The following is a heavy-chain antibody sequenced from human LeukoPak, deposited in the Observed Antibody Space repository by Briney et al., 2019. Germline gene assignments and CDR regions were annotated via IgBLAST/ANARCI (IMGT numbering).Heavy chain of an antibody. V-gene: IGHV3-74*01. CDR1: GFTFSSYG. CDR2: INSDGSST. J-gene: IGHJ6*03. Sequence: PGGSLRLSCAASGFTFSSYGMHWVRQAPGKGLVWVSRINSDGSSTSYADSVKGRFTISRDNAKNTLYLQMNSLRAEDTAVYYCARGAMVRVDYYYYYYMDVWGKGTTVTVSS. D-gene: IGHD3-10*01. CDR3: ARGAMVRVDYYYYYYMDV.